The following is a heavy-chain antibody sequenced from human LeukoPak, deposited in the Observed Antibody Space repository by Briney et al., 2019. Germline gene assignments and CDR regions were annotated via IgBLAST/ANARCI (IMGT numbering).Heavy chain of an antibody. Sequence: PGGSLRLSCAASGFTFSSYWMSWVRQAPGKGLEWVGRIKSKADGGTTDYAAPVKGRFTISRDDSKNTLYLQMNSLKTEDTAVYYCTTDPHYYDSSGYFFPPLSWDQGTLVTVSS. D-gene: IGHD3-22*01. CDR3: TTDPHYYDSSGYFFPPLS. V-gene: IGHV3-15*01. CDR1: GFTFSSYW. J-gene: IGHJ4*02. CDR2: IKSKADGGTT.